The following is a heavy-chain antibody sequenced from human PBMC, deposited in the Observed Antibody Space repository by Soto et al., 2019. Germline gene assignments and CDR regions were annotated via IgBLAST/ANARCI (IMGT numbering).Heavy chain of an antibody. V-gene: IGHV3-53*01. D-gene: IGHD3-10*01. CDR3: AKDGRGSGSHYNSFGY. Sequence: RRLSCAASVFTVGNNYMSWVRPAPGKGLEWVSLIYSTGTTKYADSVKGRFTVSRDNAKNTLYLQINSLRAEDTAVYYCAKDGRGSGSHYNSFGYWGQGTLVTVSS. J-gene: IGHJ4*02. CDR1: VFTVGNNY. CDR2: IYSTGTT.